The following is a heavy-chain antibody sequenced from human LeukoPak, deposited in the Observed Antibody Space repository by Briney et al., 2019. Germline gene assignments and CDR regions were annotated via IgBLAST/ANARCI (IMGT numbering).Heavy chain of an antibody. CDR2: IYSGGST. J-gene: IGHJ4*02. CDR3: ATSRGSWPDYFDY. Sequence: GALRLSCAASEFSVGSNYMTWVRQAPGKGLEWVSLIYSGGSTYYADSVKGRFTISRDNSKNTLYLQMNSLRAEDTAVYYCATSRGSWPDYFDYWGQGTLVTVSS. D-gene: IGHD6-13*01. CDR1: EFSVGSNY. V-gene: IGHV3-66*01.